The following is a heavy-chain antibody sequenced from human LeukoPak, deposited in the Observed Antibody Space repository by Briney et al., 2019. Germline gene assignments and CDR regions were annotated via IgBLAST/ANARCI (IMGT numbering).Heavy chain of an antibody. CDR1: GASISSPNW. Sequence: PSGTLSLTCAVSGASISSPNWWGWVRPPPGEGLEWIGEIYRSGSTNYNPSLESRATISVDKSKNQFSLKLNTVTAADTAVYYCARAYYYYMDVWGKGTTVSVSS. J-gene: IGHJ6*03. CDR3: ARAYYYYMDV. V-gene: IGHV4-4*02. CDR2: IYRSGST.